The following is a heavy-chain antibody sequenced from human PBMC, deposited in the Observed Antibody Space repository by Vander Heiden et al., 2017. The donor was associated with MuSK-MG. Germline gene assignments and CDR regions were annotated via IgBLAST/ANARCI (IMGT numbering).Heavy chain of an antibody. CDR2: ISYDGSNK. CDR1: GFTFSSYG. J-gene: IGHJ4*02. V-gene: IGHV3-30*18. D-gene: IGHD3-10*02. CDR3: AKMDAMFGTDY. Sequence: QVQLVESGGGVVQPGRSLRLSCAASGFTFSSYGMHWGRQAPGKGLEWVAVISYDGSNKYYADSVKGRFTISRDNSKNTLYLQMNSLRAEDTAVYYCAKMDAMFGTDYWGQGTLVTVSS.